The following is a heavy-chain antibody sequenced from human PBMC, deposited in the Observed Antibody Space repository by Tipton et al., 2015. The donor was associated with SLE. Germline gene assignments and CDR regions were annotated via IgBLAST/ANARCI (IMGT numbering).Heavy chain of an antibody. V-gene: IGHV3-30*02. Sequence: SLRLSCAVSGFSISAYGMHWVRQAPGKGLEWVSFIRYDGRNKNSADSVKGRFTISKDNAKNSMSLQMNSLRVEDTAVYYCASCAWLDSWGQGTLVTVSS. J-gene: IGHJ5*01. CDR2: IRYDGRNK. CDR1: GFSISAYG. CDR3: ASCAWLDS. D-gene: IGHD2-21*01.